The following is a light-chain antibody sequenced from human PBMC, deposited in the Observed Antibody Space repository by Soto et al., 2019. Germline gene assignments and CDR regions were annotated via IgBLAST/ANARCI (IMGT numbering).Light chain of an antibody. Sequence: DIVMTQSPDSLAVSLGERATINCKSSRSVLYSSNNQNYLAWYQQKPRHSPKLLIYWASTRESGVPDRFSGSGSGTDFTLTISSLQAEDVAVYYFQQYYSSPYTFGQGTKVEIK. V-gene: IGKV4-1*01. CDR1: RSVLYSSNNQNY. CDR3: QQYYSSPYT. J-gene: IGKJ2*01. CDR2: WAS.